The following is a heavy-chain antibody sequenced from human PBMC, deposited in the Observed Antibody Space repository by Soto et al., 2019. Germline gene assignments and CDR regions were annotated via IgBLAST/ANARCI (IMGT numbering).Heavy chain of an antibody. J-gene: IGHJ4*02. CDR3: TKQGGHRPIDD. D-gene: IGHD3-16*01. CDR2: IDPSDSYT. CDR1: GYNFITYW. V-gene: IGHV5-10-1*01. Sequence: PGESLKISGNPAGYNFITYWINWGRQKPGKGLEWMGRIDPSDSYTNYSPSFQGHVTISADKSISTAYLQWSSLKASDTAMYYCTKQGGHRPIDDWGQGTLVTVSS.